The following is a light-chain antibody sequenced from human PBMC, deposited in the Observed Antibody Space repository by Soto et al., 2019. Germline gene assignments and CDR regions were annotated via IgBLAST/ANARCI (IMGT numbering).Light chain of an antibody. V-gene: IGLV3-21*02. CDR2: DNT. CDR3: QVWDSDTDHVV. CDR1: TIGTKT. Sequence: SYELTQPPSVSVAPGQTAKISCGGTTIGTKTVHWYQQEPGQAPVLVLYDNTERPSGIPERFSGSNSGNVATLTISKVEAGDEGDYDCQVWDSDTDHVVFGGGTKLTVL. J-gene: IGLJ2*01.